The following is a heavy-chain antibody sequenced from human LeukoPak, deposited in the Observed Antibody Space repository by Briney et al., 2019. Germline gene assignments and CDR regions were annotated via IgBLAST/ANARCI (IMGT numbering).Heavy chain of an antibody. D-gene: IGHD6-19*01. CDR1: GGSISSNNW. J-gene: IGHJ6*02. CDR3: ARVLYSSGWLYYGMDV. V-gene: IGHV4-4*02. CDR2: IFHGGNT. Sequence: SGTLSLTCAVSGGSISSNNWWSWVRQAPGKGLEWIGEIFHGGNTNYNPSLMSRVTVSVDKSKNQFSLKLSSVTAADTAVYYCARVLYSSGWLYYGMDVWGQGTTVTVSS.